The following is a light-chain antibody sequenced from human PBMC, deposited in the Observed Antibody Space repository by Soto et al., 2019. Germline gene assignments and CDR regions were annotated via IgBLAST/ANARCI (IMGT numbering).Light chain of an antibody. CDR1: DSNIGAGYA. V-gene: IGLV1-40*01. Sequence: QSVLTQPPSVSGAPGQRVTISCNGSDSNIGAGYAVHWYQQLPGAAPKLLIYANNDRPSGVPDRFSGSRSDTSASLAITGLQAEDEGDYYCQSYDGSVVFGGGTKLTV. J-gene: IGLJ2*01. CDR2: ANN. CDR3: QSYDGSVV.